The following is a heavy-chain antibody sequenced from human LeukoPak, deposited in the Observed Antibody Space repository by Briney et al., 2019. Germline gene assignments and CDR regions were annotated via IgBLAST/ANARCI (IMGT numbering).Heavy chain of an antibody. CDR2: IKQDGSET. V-gene: IGHV3-7*01. CDR3: VRDDRSDSGYYYDNY. D-gene: IGHD3-16*01. CDR1: GFSFTNYW. Sequence: GGSLRLSCAASGFSFTNYWMGWVRPAPGKGLEYVGNIKQDGSETYYVDSLRGRFTISRDNAKNSLYLQMNSLRVEDTAVYYCVRDDRSDSGYYYDNYWGQGTLVTVSS. J-gene: IGHJ4*02.